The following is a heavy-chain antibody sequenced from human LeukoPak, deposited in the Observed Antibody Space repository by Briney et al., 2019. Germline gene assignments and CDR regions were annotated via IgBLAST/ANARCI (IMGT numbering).Heavy chain of an antibody. Sequence: GGSLRLSCAASGFTFSRSAMSWIRQAPGKGLEWVSYISSSGSTIYYADSVKGRFTISRDNAKNSLYLQMNSLRAEDTAVYYCARFMRDGYNSLYFDLWGRGTLVTVSS. V-gene: IGHV3-11*01. CDR1: GFTFSRSA. J-gene: IGHJ2*01. CDR3: ARFMRDGYNSLYFDL. CDR2: ISSSGSTI. D-gene: IGHD5-24*01.